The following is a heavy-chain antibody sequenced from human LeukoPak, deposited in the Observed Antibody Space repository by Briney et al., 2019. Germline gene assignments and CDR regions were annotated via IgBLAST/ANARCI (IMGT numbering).Heavy chain of an antibody. CDR3: ARARITMVRGAIEYYFVY. CDR2: IYPGDSDT. D-gene: IGHD3-10*01. Sequence: GESLKISCKGSGYSFTSYWIGWVRQLPGKGLEWMGIIYPGDSDTRYSPSFQGQVTISADKSISTAYLQWSSLKASDTAMYYCARARITMVRGAIEYYFVYWGQGTLVTVSS. V-gene: IGHV5-51*01. CDR1: GYSFTSYW. J-gene: IGHJ4*02.